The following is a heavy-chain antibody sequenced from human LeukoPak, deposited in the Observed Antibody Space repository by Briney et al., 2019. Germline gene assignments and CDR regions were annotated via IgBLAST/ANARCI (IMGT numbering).Heavy chain of an antibody. J-gene: IGHJ4*02. CDR2: TSYDGSTK. D-gene: IGHD3-10*01. V-gene: IGHV3-30*18. CDR1: GFTFSSHG. CDR3: AKDATLFGDQYFDY. Sequence: GGSLRLSCAASGFTFSSHGMHWVRRAPGKGLEWVAVTSYDGSTKYYADSAKGRFNISRDNSKNTLYLQMNSLRVDDTAVYYCAKDATLFGDQYFDYWGQGTLVIVSS.